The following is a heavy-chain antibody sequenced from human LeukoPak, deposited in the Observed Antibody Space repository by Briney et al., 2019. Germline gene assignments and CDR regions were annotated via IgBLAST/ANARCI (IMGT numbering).Heavy chain of an antibody. D-gene: IGHD6-19*01. CDR1: GFTFSSYG. J-gene: IGHJ4*02. CDR2: ISYDGSNK. V-gene: IGHV3-30*18. Sequence: GGSLRLSCAASGFTFSSYGMHWVRQAPGKGLEWVAVISYDGSNKYYADSVKGRFTISRDNSKNTLYLQMNSLRAEDTAVYYCAKDPPLDSNAWYVPDYWGQGTLVTVSS. CDR3: AKDPPLDSNAWYVPDY.